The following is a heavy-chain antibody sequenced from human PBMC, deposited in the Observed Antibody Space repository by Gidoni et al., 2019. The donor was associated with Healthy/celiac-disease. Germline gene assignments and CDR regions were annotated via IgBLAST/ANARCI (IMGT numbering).Heavy chain of an antibody. CDR2: IYYSGST. CDR3: ARHPTLRDYYDSSGYPI. D-gene: IGHD3-22*01. CDR1: GGSLSSSSYY. J-gene: IGHJ3*02. Sequence: QLQLQESGPGLVKPSETLSLTCTVSGGSLSSSSYYWGWIRQPPGKGLEWIGSIYYSGSTYYNPSLKSRVTISVDTSKNQFSLKLSSVTAADTAVYYCARHPTLRDYYDSSGYPIWGQGTMVTVSS. V-gene: IGHV4-39*01.